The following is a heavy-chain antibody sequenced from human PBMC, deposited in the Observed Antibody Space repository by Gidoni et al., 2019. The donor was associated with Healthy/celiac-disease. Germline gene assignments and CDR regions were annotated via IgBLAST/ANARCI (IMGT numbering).Heavy chain of an antibody. Sequence: ASGFTFSDYYMSWIRQAQGKGLEWVSYISSSGSTIYYSDSVKGRFTISRDNAKNSLYLQMNSLRAEDTAVYYCARVGWLQAFDYWGQGTLVTVSS. D-gene: IGHD5-12*01. CDR1: GFTFSDYY. J-gene: IGHJ4*02. CDR3: ARVGWLQAFDY. CDR2: ISSSGSTI. V-gene: IGHV3-11*01.